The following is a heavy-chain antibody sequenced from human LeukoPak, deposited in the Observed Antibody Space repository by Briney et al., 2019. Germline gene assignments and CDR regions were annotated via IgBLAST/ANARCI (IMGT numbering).Heavy chain of an antibody. CDR3: ARGYYGSGSWFDY. CDR1: GFTFSSYA. D-gene: IGHD3-10*01. V-gene: IGHV3-30*04. Sequence: GGSLRLSCAASGFTFSSYAMHWVRQAPGKGLEWVAVISYDGSNKYYADSVKGRFTISRDNSKNTLYLQMNSLRAEDTAAYYCARGYYGSGSWFDYWGQGTLVTVSS. CDR2: ISYDGSNK. J-gene: IGHJ4*02.